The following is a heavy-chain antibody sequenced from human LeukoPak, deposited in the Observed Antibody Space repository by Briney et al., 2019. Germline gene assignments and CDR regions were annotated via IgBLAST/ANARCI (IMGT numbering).Heavy chain of an antibody. J-gene: IGHJ4*02. Sequence: SETLSLTCTVSGGSISGYYWSWIREPPGKGLEWIGFIYYSGSTNYNPSLKSRVTISVDTSKNQFSLKVSSVTAADTAVYYCARRRSVENWGQGTLVTVSS. CDR2: IYYSGST. CDR1: GGSISGYY. V-gene: IGHV4-59*01. CDR3: ARRRSVEN.